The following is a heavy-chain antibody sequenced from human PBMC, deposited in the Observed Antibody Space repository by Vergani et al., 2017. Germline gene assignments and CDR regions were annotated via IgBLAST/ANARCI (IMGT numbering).Heavy chain of an antibody. J-gene: IGHJ3*02. CDR1: GFTFSDYY. D-gene: IGHD3-10*01. Sequence: QVQLVESGGGLVKPGGSLRLSCAASGFTFSDYYMSWIRQAPGKGLEWVSSISSSSSYIYYADSVKGRFTISRDNAKNSLYLQMNSLRAEDTAVYYCARDRYYGSGIDAFDIWGQGTMVTVSS. CDR3: ARDRYYGSGIDAFDI. CDR2: ISSSSSYI. V-gene: IGHV3-11*06.